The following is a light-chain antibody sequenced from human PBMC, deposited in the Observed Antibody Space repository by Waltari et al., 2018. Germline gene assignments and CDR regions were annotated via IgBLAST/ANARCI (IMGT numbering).Light chain of an antibody. J-gene: IGKJ5*01. V-gene: IGKV1-33*01. CDR2: DAS. CDR1: QDISNY. Sequence: DIQMTQFPSSLSASVGDRVTITCQASQDISNYLNWYQQKPGKAPKLLIYDASNLETGVPSRFSGSGSGTDFTFTISSLQPEDIATYYCQQYDNLPGITFGQGTRLEIK. CDR3: QQYDNLPGIT.